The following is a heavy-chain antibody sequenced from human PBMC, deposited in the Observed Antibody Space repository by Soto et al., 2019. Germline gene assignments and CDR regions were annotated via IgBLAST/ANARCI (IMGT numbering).Heavy chain of an antibody. J-gene: IGHJ4*01. V-gene: IGHV3-23*01. CDR1: GFTVTSNG. CDR3: XKDPXYPRDXFHS. Sequence: RGGSLRLSCGVSGFTVTSNGVSWVRQAPGKGVGWGSAISRNGQGIWYADSVKGRFTISRDISRNTVFLQMDSLRAEDTAVYYXXKDPXYPRDXFHSWGXATXXTVXS. CDR2: ISRNGQGI.